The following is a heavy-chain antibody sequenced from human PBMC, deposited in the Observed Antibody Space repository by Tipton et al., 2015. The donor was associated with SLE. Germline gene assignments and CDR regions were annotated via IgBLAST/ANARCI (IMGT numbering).Heavy chain of an antibody. CDR1: GGSISSGSYY. Sequence: TLSLTCTVSGGSISSGSYYWSWIRQPAGKGLEWIGRIYTSGSTNYNPSLKSRVTISVDTSKNQFSLKLSSVTAADTAVYYCARTYGSGSYDAFDIWGQGTMVTVSS. CDR2: IYTSGST. J-gene: IGHJ3*02. CDR3: ARTYGSGSYDAFDI. D-gene: IGHD3-10*01. V-gene: IGHV4-61*02.